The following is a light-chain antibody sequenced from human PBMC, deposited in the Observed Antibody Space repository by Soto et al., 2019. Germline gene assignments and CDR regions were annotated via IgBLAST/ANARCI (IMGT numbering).Light chain of an antibody. Sequence: LTQSPSSLSASVVDRVTITCRASQSISSNLNWYQKKPGKAPKLLVYVESSLQSGVPLRFSGSGSGTDFTITISSLQPEDFATYYCQHSHSTPLAFGGGTKVDI. CDR3: QHSHSTPLA. CDR2: VES. CDR1: QSISSN. J-gene: IGKJ4*01. V-gene: IGKV1-39*01.